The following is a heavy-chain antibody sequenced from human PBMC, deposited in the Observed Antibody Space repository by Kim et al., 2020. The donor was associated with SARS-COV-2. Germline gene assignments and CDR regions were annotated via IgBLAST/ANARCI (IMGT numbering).Heavy chain of an antibody. Sequence: STSYTPTLKRRVTISVDSSKSQFSLKLSSVTAADTAVYYCARYSAAAAGMWGQGTLVTVSS. J-gene: IGHJ4*02. D-gene: IGHD6-13*01. CDR3: ARYSAAAAGM. V-gene: IGHV4-31*02. CDR2: ST.